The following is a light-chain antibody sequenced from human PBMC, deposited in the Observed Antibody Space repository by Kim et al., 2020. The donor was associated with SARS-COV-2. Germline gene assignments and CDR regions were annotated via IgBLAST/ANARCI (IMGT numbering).Light chain of an antibody. CDR1: QSVNDK. CDR3: QQYDDWPPFT. V-gene: IGKV3-15*01. Sequence: VVPGETATLSCGASQSVNDKLAWYQLQPGQAPRLLVFHASTSATGSPARFSGSRSGTDFTLTISSLQSEDIAIDYCQQYDDWPPFTFGQGTKLEI. CDR2: HAS. J-gene: IGKJ2*01.